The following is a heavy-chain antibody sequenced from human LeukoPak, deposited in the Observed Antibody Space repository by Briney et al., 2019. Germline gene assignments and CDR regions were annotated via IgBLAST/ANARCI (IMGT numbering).Heavy chain of an antibody. D-gene: IGHD3-22*01. J-gene: IGHJ6*03. V-gene: IGHV4-59*01. CDR3: ARVYGYYDSSGSRYYYYYMDV. Sequence: SETLSLTCTVSGGSISSYYWSWIRQPPGKGLEWIGYIYYSGSTNYNPSLKSRVTISVDTSKNQFSLKLSSVTAADTAVYYCARVYGYYDSSGSRYYYYYMDVWGKGTTVTVSS. CDR2: IYYSGST. CDR1: GGSISSYY.